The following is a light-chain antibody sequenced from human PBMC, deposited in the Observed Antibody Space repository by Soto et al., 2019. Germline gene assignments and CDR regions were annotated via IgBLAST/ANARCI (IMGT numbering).Light chain of an antibody. CDR3: QQSGTSPWT. Sequence: EIVLTQSPGTLSLSPGERATLSCRASQTVRDNYLAWYQQKPGQAPRLLIYGSSRRATGIPDRFSGSGSGTDFTLTISRLEPEDFAVFYCQQSGTSPWTFGQGTKVEIK. CDR2: GSS. V-gene: IGKV3-20*01. CDR1: QTVRDNY. J-gene: IGKJ1*01.